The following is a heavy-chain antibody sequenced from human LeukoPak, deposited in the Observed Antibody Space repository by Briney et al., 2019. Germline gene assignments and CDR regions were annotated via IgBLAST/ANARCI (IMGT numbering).Heavy chain of an antibody. CDR1: GYTFTSYG. D-gene: IGHD3-10*01. CDR2: ISAYNGNT. V-gene: IGHV1-18*01. J-gene: IGHJ4*02. Sequence: ASVKVSCKASGYTFTSYGISWVRQAPGQGLEWMGWISAYNGNTNYAQKLQGRVTMTTDTSTSTAYMELRSLRSDDTAVYYCARRVRYYYGSGSYYEYYLDYWGQGTLVTVSS. CDR3: ARRVRYYYGSGSYYEYYLDY.